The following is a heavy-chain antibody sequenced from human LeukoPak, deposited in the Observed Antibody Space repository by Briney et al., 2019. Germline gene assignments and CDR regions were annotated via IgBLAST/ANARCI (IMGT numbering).Heavy chain of an antibody. J-gene: IGHJ4*02. CDR1: GSSFTSYW. Sequence: GEXLKISCKGSGSSFTSYWISGVRQLPGKGREGMGRIDPRDSYTNYSPSFQGHVTISADKSISTAYLQWSSLKASDTAMYYCARQTMVRGVTAFDYWGQGTLVTVSS. CDR3: ARQTMVRGVTAFDY. CDR2: IDPRDSYT. V-gene: IGHV5-10-1*01. D-gene: IGHD3-10*01.